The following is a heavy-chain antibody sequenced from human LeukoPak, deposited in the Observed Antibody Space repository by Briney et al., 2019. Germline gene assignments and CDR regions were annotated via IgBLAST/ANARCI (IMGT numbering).Heavy chain of an antibody. CDR1: GFIFRSSW. J-gene: IGHJ4*02. D-gene: IGHD1-1*01. CDR2: ITGDGSIT. CDR3: AKAPLHDEGY. Sequence: GGSLRLSCAASGFIFRSSWMHWVRQAPGKGLVWVSRITGDGSITTYADSVKGRFTISRDNAKNTLYLQMNSLRAEDTAVYYCAKAPLHDEGYWGQETLVTVSS. V-gene: IGHV3-74*01.